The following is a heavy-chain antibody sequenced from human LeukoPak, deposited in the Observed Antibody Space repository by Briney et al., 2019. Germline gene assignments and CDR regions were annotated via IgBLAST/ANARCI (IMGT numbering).Heavy chain of an antibody. Sequence: PGTSLRLSCAASGFTFSSYSMHWVRQAPGRGLEWVALIWYDGLNKYYADSVKGRFTISRDNSKNILYLQMNSLRAEDTAVYYCTTEGRSSCYEFDPWGQGTLVTVSS. CDR3: TTEGRSSCYEFDP. CDR2: IWYDGLNK. D-gene: IGHD6-13*01. J-gene: IGHJ5*02. V-gene: IGHV3-33*01. CDR1: GFTFSSYS.